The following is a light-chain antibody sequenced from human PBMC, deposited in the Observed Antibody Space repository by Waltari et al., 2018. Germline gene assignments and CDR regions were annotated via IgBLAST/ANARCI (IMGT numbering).Light chain of an antibody. CDR3: QSYDTSLSVV. Sequence: QSVLTQPPSVSGAPGQRVTISCTGSGPNIGAGYDVPWYQQLPRAAPKPPIYGSTSRPLGVPARFFGSTSGTSASLAITGLQAEDEADYYCQSYDTSLSVVFGGGTKLTVL. J-gene: IGLJ3*02. CDR1: GPNIGAGYD. V-gene: IGLV1-40*01. CDR2: GST.